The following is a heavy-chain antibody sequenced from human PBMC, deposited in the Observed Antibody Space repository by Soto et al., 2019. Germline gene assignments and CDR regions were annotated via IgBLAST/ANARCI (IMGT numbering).Heavy chain of an antibody. CDR3: ARDRRITIFGVVTTYYFDY. Sequence: PGGSLRLSCAASGFTFSTYWMSWVRQAPGKGLEWVANIKQDGSEKYYVDSVKGRFTMSRDNAKNSLYLQMNSLRAEDTAVYYCARDRRITIFGVVTTYYFDYWGQGTLVTVSS. J-gene: IGHJ4*02. CDR2: IKQDGSEK. CDR1: GFTFSTYW. D-gene: IGHD3-3*01. V-gene: IGHV3-7*01.